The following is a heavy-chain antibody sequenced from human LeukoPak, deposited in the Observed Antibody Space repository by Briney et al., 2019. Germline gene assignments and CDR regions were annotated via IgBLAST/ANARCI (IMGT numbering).Heavy chain of an antibody. J-gene: IGHJ1*01. CDR2: INPNSGGT. CDR3: ARGRDSSGWPGYFQH. Sequence: ASVKVPCKASGYTFTAYSMHWVRQAPGQGLEWMGWINPNSGGTNYAQKFQGRVTMTRDTSISTAYMELSRLRSDDTAVYYCARGRDSSGWPGYFQHWGQGTLVTVSS. D-gene: IGHD6-19*01. V-gene: IGHV1-2*02. CDR1: GYTFTAYS.